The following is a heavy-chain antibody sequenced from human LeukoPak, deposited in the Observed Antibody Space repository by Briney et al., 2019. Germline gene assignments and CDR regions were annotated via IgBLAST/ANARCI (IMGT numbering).Heavy chain of an antibody. D-gene: IGHD3-22*01. CDR3: ACEENSSGYSFDY. V-gene: IGHV3-30-3*01. CDR1: GFTFSRYT. CDR2: ISYDGNNK. Sequence: GRSLRLSCAASGFTFSRYTMHWVRRAPGKGLEWVAVISYDGNNKYYADSVKGRFTISRDNSKNTLYLQMNSLRAEDTAVYYCACEENSSGYSFDYWGQGTLVTVSS. J-gene: IGHJ4*02.